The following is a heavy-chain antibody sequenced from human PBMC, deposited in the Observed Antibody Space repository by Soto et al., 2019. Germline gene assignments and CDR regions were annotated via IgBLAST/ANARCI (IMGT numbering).Heavy chain of an antibody. Sequence: QVQLVQSGAEVKKPGSSVKVSCKASGGTFSSYAISWVRQAPGQGLEWMGGIIPIFGTANYAQKFQGRVTITADKSTSTAYKELSSLRSEDTAVYYCARDCEWSGRGYNWFDPWGQGTLVTVSS. CDR1: GGTFSSYA. CDR2: IIPIFGTA. D-gene: IGHD3-3*01. CDR3: ARDCEWSGRGYNWFDP. V-gene: IGHV1-69*06. J-gene: IGHJ5*02.